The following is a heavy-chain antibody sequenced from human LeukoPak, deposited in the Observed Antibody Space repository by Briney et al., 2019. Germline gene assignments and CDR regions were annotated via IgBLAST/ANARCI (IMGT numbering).Heavy chain of an antibody. CDR1: GFTFSSYA. Sequence: GGSLRLSCAASGFTFSSYAMSWVRQAPGKGLDWVSSISDSSGSTYYADSVKGRFTISRDNSKNRLYLEINSLRAEHTAVYYCGRDPLFAVIIRVGYFDYSGRRSLVTVSS. CDR3: GRDPLFAVIIRVGYFDY. CDR2: ISDSSGST. J-gene: IGHJ4*02. V-gene: IGHV3-23*01. D-gene: IGHD2/OR15-2a*01.